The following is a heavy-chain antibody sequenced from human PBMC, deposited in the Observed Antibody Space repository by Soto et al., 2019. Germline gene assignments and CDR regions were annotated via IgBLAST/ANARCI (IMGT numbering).Heavy chain of an antibody. J-gene: IGHJ5*02. CDR1: GFTFSSYA. D-gene: IGHD6-6*01. V-gene: IGHV3-23*01. Sequence: GGSLRLSCAASGFTFSSYAMSWVRQAPGKGLEWVSAISGSGGSTYYADSVKGRFTISRDNSKNTLYLQMNSLRAEDTAVYYCARHKSEYSSSGSWFDPWGQGTLVTVSS. CDR2: ISGSGGST. CDR3: ARHKSEYSSSGSWFDP.